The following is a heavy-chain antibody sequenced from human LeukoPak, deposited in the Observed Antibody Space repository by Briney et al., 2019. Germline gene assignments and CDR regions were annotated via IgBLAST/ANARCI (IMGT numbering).Heavy chain of an antibody. CDR2: INPNSGGT. CDR1: GYTFTGYY. CDR3: ARQSSGWSYYCGMDV. J-gene: IGHJ6*02. D-gene: IGHD6-19*01. V-gene: IGHV1-2*02. Sequence: GSVKVSCKAPGYTFTGYYMHWVRQAPGQGLEWMGWINPNSGGTNYAQKFQGRVTMTRDTSISTAYMELSRLRSDDTAVYYCARQSSGWSYYCGMDVWGQGTTVTVSS.